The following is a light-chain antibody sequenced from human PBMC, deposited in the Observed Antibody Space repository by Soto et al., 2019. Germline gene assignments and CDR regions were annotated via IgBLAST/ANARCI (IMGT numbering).Light chain of an antibody. CDR3: QQYGSSPYT. Sequence: EIVLTQSPGTLSLSPGERATLSCRASQSVSSSYLAWYQQKPRQAPRLLMYGASSRATGIPDRFSGGGSATDFTLTISRLEPEDFAVYYCQQYGSSPYTFGQGTKLEIK. V-gene: IGKV3-20*01. CDR2: GAS. J-gene: IGKJ2*01. CDR1: QSVSSSY.